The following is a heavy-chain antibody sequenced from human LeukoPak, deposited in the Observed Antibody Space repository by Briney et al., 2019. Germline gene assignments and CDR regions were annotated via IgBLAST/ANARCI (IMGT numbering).Heavy chain of an antibody. V-gene: IGHV3-23*01. Sequence: GGSLRLSCAASGFNFSSYAMSWVRQAPGKGLEWVSAISGSGGSTYYAGSVKGRFTISRDNSKNTLYLQMNSLRAEDTAVYYCAKDDGVAAAGTHAFDIWGQGTMVTVSS. CDR2: ISGSGGST. CDR3: AKDDGVAAAGTHAFDI. CDR1: GFNFSSYA. J-gene: IGHJ3*02. D-gene: IGHD6-13*01.